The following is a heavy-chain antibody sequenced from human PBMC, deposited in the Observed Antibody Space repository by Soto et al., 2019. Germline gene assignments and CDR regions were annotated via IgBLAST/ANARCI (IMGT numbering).Heavy chain of an antibody. Sequence: PGGSLRLSCTVSGFAFNNYGIKWVRHAPGKGLEWVSSISKSDYTYYSDSVKGRFTISRDNAKNSVSLQMNTLRVEDTAVYYCAREDSIIIPAVSDFWGQGTLVTVSS. D-gene: IGHD2-2*01. J-gene: IGHJ4*02. CDR2: ISKSDYT. CDR3: AREDSIIIPAVSDF. V-gene: IGHV3-21*01. CDR1: GFAFNNYG.